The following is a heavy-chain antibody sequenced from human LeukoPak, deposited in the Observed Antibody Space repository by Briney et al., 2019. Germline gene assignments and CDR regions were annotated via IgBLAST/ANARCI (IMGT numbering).Heavy chain of an antibody. J-gene: IGHJ4*02. CDR1: GFTFSSYA. Sequence: PGGSLRLSCAASGFTFSSYAMHWVRQAPGKGLEWVAVISYDGSNKYYADSVKGRFTISRDNSKNTLYLQMNSLRAEDTAVYYCVVNDYVWGSYPIFDYWGQGTLVTVSS. D-gene: IGHD3-16*02. V-gene: IGHV3-30-3*01. CDR3: VVNDYVWGSYPIFDY. CDR2: ISYDGSNK.